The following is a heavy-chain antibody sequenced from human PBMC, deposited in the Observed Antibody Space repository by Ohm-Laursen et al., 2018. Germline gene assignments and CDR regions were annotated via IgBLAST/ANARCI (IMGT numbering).Heavy chain of an antibody. CDR3: AKDLCSSTSCYSLYYYYYGMDV. CDR2: IKQDGSEK. Sequence: SLRLSCAASGFTFSSYWMSWVRQAPGKGLEWVANIKQDGSEKYYADSVKGRFTISRDNSKNTLYLQMNSLRAEDTAVYYCAKDLCSSTSCYSLYYYYYGMDVWGQGTTVTVSS. D-gene: IGHD2-2*02. J-gene: IGHJ6*02. V-gene: IGHV3-7*01. CDR1: GFTFSSYW.